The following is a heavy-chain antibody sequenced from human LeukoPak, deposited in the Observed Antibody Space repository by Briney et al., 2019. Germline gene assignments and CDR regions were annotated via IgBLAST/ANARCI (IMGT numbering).Heavy chain of an antibody. J-gene: IGHJ6*02. V-gene: IGHV1-69*13. D-gene: IGHD2-2*01. CDR3: ARSFIVVVPAAMVDYYGMDV. CDR2: IIPIFGTA. CDR1: GYTFTSYA. Sequence: PVKVSCKASGYTFTSYAISWVRQAPGQGLEWMGGIIPIFGTANYAQKFQGRVTITADESTSTAYMELSSLRSEDTAVYYCARSFIVVVPAAMVDYYGMDVWGQGTTVTVSS.